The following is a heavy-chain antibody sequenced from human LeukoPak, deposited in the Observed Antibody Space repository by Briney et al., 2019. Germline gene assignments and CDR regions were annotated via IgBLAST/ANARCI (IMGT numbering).Heavy chain of an antibody. CDR2: ISFDASNK. J-gene: IGHJ4*02. CDR3: AKDVDPFGSGSYVEGFDY. CDR1: GFTFSSYA. D-gene: IGHD3-10*01. Sequence: GRSLRLSCAASGFTFSSYAMHWVRQAPGKGLEWVTVISFDASNKYYADSVKGRFTISRDNSKNTLYLQMNSLRAEDTAVYYCAKDVDPFGSGSYVEGFDYWGQGTLVTVSS. V-gene: IGHV3-30*18.